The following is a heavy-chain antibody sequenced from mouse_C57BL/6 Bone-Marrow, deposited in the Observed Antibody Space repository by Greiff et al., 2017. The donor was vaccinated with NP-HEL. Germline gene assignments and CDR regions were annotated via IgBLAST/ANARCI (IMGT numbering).Heavy chain of an antibody. D-gene: IGHD2-5*01. Sequence: VMLVESGGGLVKPGGSLKLSCAASGFTFSSYAMSWVRQTPEKRLEWVATISDGGSYTYYPDNVKGRFTISRDNAKNNLYLQMSHLKSEDTAMYYCARGGYYSKFAYWGQGTLVTVSA. CDR2: ISDGGSYT. V-gene: IGHV5-4*03. CDR3: ARGGYYSKFAY. CDR1: GFTFSSYA. J-gene: IGHJ3*01.